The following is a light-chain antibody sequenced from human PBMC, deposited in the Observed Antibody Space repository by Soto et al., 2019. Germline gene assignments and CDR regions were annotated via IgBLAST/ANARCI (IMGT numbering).Light chain of an antibody. Sequence: DIQMTQSPSSLSASVGDRVTITCRASQSISRYLNWYQHKPGKAPKLLIYAASSLQSGVPSRFSGSGSGTDFTLTISSLQPEDFATYYCQQSYSTANTFGQGTRLEIK. V-gene: IGKV1-39*01. CDR3: QQSYSTANT. CDR2: AAS. J-gene: IGKJ5*01. CDR1: QSISRY.